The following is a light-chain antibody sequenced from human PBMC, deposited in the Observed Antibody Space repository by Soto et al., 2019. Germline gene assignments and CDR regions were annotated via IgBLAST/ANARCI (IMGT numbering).Light chain of an antibody. CDR2: DVS. V-gene: IGKV1-6*01. CDR1: QDIRSN. Sequence: IQMAQSRCSLSASVGDRVSITCRASQDIRSNLDWYQQKPGKAPKLLIYDVSNLQSGVPSRFSGSGSGTDFTLTISSLQPEDFATYYCLQDYNYPLTFGGGTKVDIK. J-gene: IGKJ4*01. CDR3: LQDYNYPLT.